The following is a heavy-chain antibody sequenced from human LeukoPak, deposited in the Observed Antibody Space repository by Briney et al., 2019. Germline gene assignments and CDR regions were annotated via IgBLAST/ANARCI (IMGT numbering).Heavy chain of an antibody. Sequence: GGSLTLSCAASGFTRSSYRMRRVRQAPGKGREWVANIKQDGSEKYYVDSVKGRFTISRDNAKNSLYLQMNSLRAEDTAVYYRAMYGGIDGYNTDYWGQGTLVTVSS. CDR2: IKQDGSEK. V-gene: IGHV3-7*01. J-gene: IGHJ4*02. CDR1: GFTRSSYR. D-gene: IGHD5-24*01. CDR3: AMYGGIDGYNTDY.